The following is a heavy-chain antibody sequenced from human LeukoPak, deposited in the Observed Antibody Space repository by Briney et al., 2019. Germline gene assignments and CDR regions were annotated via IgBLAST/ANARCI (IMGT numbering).Heavy chain of an antibody. CDR2: VNSDRRSV. CDR1: GFTVSNYW. V-gene: IGHV3-74*01. Sequence: GGSLRLSCAASGFTVSNYWMHWVRQAPGEGLVWVSRVNSDRRSVAYADSVQGRFTISTDKTKNTVYLQMDSLRAEDTAVYYCTRERNNGWDSGGQGTLVSVSS. D-gene: IGHD6-19*01. J-gene: IGHJ4*02. CDR3: TRERNNGWDS.